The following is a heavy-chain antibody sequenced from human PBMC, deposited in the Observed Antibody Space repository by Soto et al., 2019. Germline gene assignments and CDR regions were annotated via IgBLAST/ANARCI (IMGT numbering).Heavy chain of an antibody. Sequence: QVQLVQSGAEVKKPGSSVKVSCTASGGTFVAYTFSWVRQAPGQGVEWLGMIIPIQGRATYAQRVQGRLTITPDTSTSTRDMDLSGLTSMDTGVYSCARAGLIVDTAYPDNWGQGTLVTVTS. CDR3: ARAGLIVDTAYPDN. J-gene: IGHJ4*02. V-gene: IGHV1-69*02. CDR2: IIPIQGRA. D-gene: IGHD5-12*01. CDR1: GGTFVAYT.